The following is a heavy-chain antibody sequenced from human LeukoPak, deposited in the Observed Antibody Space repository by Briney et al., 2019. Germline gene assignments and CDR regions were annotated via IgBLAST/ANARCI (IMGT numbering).Heavy chain of an antibody. CDR3: ARVRLDPSYDTSGFFDYSYYYMDV. Sequence: GGSLRLSCETSGFIFSTYWMSWVRQAPGKGLEWVANIKEDGSEKYYVDSVKGRFTISRDNAKDSLYLQMDSLRAEDTAVYYCARVRLDPSYDTSGFFDYSYYYMDVWGKGTTVTISS. D-gene: IGHD3-22*01. CDR2: IKEDGSEK. CDR1: GFIFSTYW. V-gene: IGHV3-7*01. J-gene: IGHJ6*03.